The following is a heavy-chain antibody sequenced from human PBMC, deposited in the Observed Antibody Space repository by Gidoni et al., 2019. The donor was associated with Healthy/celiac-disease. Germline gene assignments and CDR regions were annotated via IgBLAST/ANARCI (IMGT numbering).Heavy chain of an antibody. J-gene: IGHJ6*02. CDR3: ARIRAVAGTVLYYYYGMDV. CDR1: GYTFTSYG. CDR2: ISAYNGNT. D-gene: IGHD6-19*01. Sequence: QVQLVQSGAEVKKPGASVKVSCKASGYTFTSYGISWVRQAAGQGLEWMGWISAYNGNTNYAQKLQGRVTMTTDTSTSTAYMELRSLRSDDTAVYYCARIRAVAGTVLYYYYGMDVWGQGTTVTVSS. V-gene: IGHV1-18*01.